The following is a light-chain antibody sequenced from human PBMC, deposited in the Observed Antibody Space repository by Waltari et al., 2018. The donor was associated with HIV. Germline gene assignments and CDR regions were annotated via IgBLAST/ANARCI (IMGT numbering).Light chain of an antibody. CDR1: RSNFGTGYD. J-gene: IGLJ2*01. CDR3: QSYDSSLNGHVV. Sequence: QSVLTQAPSVSGAPGQRVTISCTGSRSNFGTGYDVHWYQQLPGTAPKLLIYAHNQRPAGVPARFSGSKSATSASLVITGLQAEDEADYYCQSYDSSLNGHVVFGGGTKVTVL. V-gene: IGLV1-40*01. CDR2: AHN.